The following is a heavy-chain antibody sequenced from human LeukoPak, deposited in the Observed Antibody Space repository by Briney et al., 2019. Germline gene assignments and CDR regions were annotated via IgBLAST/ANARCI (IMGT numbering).Heavy chain of an antibody. J-gene: IGHJ6*02. CDR1: GYIFTNYW. V-gene: IGHV5-51*01. Sequence: GESLKISCKGSGYIFTNYWIAWVRQMPGKELEWMAIIYPADSDLRYSPSFEGQVTISADKSINTAYLQWNSLKASDTAIYYCVKGVSGTYFGLDVWGQGTTVIVS. CDR2: IYPADSDL. CDR3: VKGVSGTYFGLDV. D-gene: IGHD3-10*01.